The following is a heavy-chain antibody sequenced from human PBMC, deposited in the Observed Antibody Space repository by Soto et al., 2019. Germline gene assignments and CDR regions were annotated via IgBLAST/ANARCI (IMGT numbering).Heavy chain of an antibody. CDR1: GFTFSSYA. Sequence: GGSLRLSCAASGFTFSSYAMSWVRQAPGKGLEWVAAISGSGGSTYYADSVEGRFTISRDNSKNALYLQITSLRADDTPVYYCARDLWSGYYAPSAARWGQGTLVTVSS. J-gene: IGHJ4*02. CDR2: ISGSGGST. V-gene: IGHV3-23*01. CDR3: ARDLWSGYYAPSAAR. D-gene: IGHD3-3*01.